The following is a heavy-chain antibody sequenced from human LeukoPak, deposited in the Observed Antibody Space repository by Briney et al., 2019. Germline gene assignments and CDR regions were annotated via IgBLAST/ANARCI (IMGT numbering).Heavy chain of an antibody. CDR2: IYQSETA. CDR1: GYSISSGYF. CDR3: ARDQDNCSGGSCYLY. V-gene: IGHV4-38-2*02. Sequence: SETLSLTCTVSGYSISSGYFWGWMRQPPGKGLEWIGSIYQSETAHYNPSLKSRVTISVDTSKNQFSLKLSSVTAADTAVYYCARDQDNCSGGSCYLYWGQGTLVTVSS. J-gene: IGHJ4*02. D-gene: IGHD2-15*01.